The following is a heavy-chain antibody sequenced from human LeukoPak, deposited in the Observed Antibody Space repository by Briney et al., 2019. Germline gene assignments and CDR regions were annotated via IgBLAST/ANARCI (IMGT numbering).Heavy chain of an antibody. CDR3: AQGVVSYCDGDCYSRTALDY. Sequence: GRSLRLSCAASGFTFNGYDMYWVRQAPGRGLEWVAVVSYNGRSQCYADSVRGRFTISRDNSKSMLDLQMNGLRPEDTAVYYCAQGVVSYCDGDCYSRTALDYWGPGTMVSVS. V-gene: IGHV3-30*18. CDR2: VSYNGRSQ. D-gene: IGHD2-21*02. CDR1: GFTFNGYD. J-gene: IGHJ4*02.